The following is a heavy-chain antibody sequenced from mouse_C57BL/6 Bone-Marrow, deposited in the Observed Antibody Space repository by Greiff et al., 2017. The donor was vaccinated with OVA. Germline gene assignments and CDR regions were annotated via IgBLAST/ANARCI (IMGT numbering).Heavy chain of an antibody. CDR2: INPYNGGT. D-gene: IGHD1-1*01. V-gene: IGHV1-19*01. J-gene: IGHJ1*03. Sequence: EVQLQQSGPVLVKPGASVKMSCKASGYTFTDYYMNWVKQSHGKSLEWIGVINPYNGGTSYNQKFKGKATLPVDKSSSTTYMELNSLTSEDSAVYYCAREDYYYGSSYGYFDVWGTGTTVTVSS. CDR3: AREDYYYGSSYGYFDV. CDR1: GYTFTDYY.